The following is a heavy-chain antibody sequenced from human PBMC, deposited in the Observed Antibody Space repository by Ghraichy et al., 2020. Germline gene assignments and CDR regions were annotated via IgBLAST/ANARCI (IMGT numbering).Heavy chain of an antibody. V-gene: IGHV3-30*02. J-gene: IGHJ4*02. CDR1: GFTFSSYG. CDR2: IRYDGSNK. D-gene: IGHD3-9*01. Sequence: GGSLRLSCAASGFTFSSYGMYWVRQAPGKGLEWVAFIRYDGSNKYYVGSVKGRFTISRDDSKNTLYLQMNSLRAEDTAMYYCAKDLVTIFSKSLEYYFDYWGQGTLVTVSS. CDR3: AKDLVTIFSKSLEYYFDY.